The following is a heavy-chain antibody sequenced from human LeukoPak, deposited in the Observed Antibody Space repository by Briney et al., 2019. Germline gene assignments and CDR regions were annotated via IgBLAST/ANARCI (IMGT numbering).Heavy chain of an antibody. CDR1: GGSISSSNW. CDR2: IYHSGTT. Sequence: PSETLSLTCAVSGGSISSSNWWRWVRQPPRKGLEWIGEIYHSGTTNYNPSLKSRVTISIDKSKNQFSLKLSSVTAADTAVYYCARTKLGYCSGGTCSDFDYWGQGTLVTVSS. J-gene: IGHJ4*02. D-gene: IGHD2-15*01. CDR3: ARTKLGYCSGGTCSDFDY. V-gene: IGHV4-4*02.